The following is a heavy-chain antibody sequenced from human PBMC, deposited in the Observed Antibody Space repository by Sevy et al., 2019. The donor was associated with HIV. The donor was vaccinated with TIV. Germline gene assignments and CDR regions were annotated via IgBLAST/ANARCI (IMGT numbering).Heavy chain of an antibody. V-gene: IGHV3-7*01. CDR2: IKQDGSEK. D-gene: IGHD3-16*01. CDR3: AREGGSTGGYYYAMDV. CDR1: GFTFSSYW. J-gene: IGHJ6*02. Sequence: GGSLRLSCAASGFTFSSYWMSWVRQAPGKGLEWVANIKQDGSEKYYVDSVKGRFTIARDNAKNSLYLQMNSLRAEDTAVYYCAREGGSTGGYYYAMDVWGQGTTVTVSS.